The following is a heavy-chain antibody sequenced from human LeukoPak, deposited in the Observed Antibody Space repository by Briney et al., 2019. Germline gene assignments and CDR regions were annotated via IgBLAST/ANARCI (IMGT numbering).Heavy chain of an antibody. CDR2: ISSSSSSI. D-gene: IGHD6-13*01. Sequence: GGSLRLSCAASGFIFSTYSINWVRQAPGKGLEWVSHISSSSSSIYYADSVKGRFSISRDNAKNSLYMQMNSLRDEDTAVYYCARSGYGSRWYFFDHWGQGTLVTVSS. V-gene: IGHV3-48*02. CDR3: ARSGYGSRWYFFDH. J-gene: IGHJ4*02. CDR1: GFIFSTYS.